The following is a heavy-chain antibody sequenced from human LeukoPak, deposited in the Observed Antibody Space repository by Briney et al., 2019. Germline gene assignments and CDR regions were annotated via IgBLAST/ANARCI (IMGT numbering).Heavy chain of an antibody. CDR2: MNPNSSNT. D-gene: IGHD6-13*01. V-gene: IGHV1-8*01. J-gene: IGHJ5*02. Sequence: ASVKVSCKASGYTFTSYDINWVRQATGQGLEWMGWMNPNSSNTGYAQKFQGRVTMTRNTSISTAYMELSSLRSEDTAVYYCARGRYSSSWYVSWFDPWGQGTLDTVSS. CDR1: GYTFTSYD. CDR3: ARGRYSSSWYVSWFDP.